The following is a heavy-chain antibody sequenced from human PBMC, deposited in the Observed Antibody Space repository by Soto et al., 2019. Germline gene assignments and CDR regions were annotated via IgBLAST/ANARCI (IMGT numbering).Heavy chain of an antibody. D-gene: IGHD2-15*01. Sequence: QVQLVESGGGVVQPGRSLRLSCAASGFTFSSYARHWVRQATGKGLEWKTVISYDGNRKYYADSVKGRFTISRDNSKNTLHLQMNSRIAEDTAVYHCARDSGVIAAQDWLDPWGKGTLVTVSS. CDR1: GFTFSSYA. CDR3: ARDSGVIAAQDWLDP. J-gene: IGHJ5*02. V-gene: IGHV3-30-3*01. CDR2: ISYDGNRK.